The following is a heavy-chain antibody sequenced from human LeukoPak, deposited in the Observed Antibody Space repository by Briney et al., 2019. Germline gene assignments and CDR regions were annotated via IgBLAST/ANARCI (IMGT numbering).Heavy chain of an antibody. CDR2: LSGSGEST. CDR1: GFTFSSYG. V-gene: IGHV3-23*01. CDR3: AKVTYDYVWGSYEN. Sequence: PSGGSLRLSCAASGFTFSSYGMSWVRQAPGKGLEWVSALSGSGESTYYADAVKGRFTISRDNSKNTVYLQMNGLRVEDTAVYHCAKVTYDYVWGSYENWGQGILVTVSS. D-gene: IGHD3-16*01. J-gene: IGHJ4*02.